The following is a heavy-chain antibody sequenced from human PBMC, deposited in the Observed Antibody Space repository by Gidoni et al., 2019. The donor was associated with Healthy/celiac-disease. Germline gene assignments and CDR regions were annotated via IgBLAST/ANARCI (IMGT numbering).Heavy chain of an antibody. CDR3: ARRLIAVAGTGDYFDY. CDR1: GFTFSSYS. J-gene: IGHJ4*02. Sequence: EVQLVESGGGLVKPGGSLRLSCAASGFTFSSYSMNWVRQAPGKGLEWVSSISSSSSYIYYADSVKGRFTISRDNAKNSLYLQMNSLRAEDTAVYYCARRLIAVAGTGDYFDYWGQGTLVTVSS. V-gene: IGHV3-21*01. D-gene: IGHD6-19*01. CDR2: ISSSSSYI.